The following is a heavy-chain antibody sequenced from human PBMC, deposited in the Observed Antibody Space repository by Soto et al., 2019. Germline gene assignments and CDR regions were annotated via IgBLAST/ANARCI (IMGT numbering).Heavy chain of an antibody. CDR2: IYYSGST. V-gene: IGHV4-59*01. CDR3: ANSGWYRDYFDY. D-gene: IGHD6-19*01. CDR1: GGSISSYY. Sequence: NPSETLSLTCTVSGGSISSYYWSWIRQPPGKGLEWIGYIYYSGSTNYNPSLKSRVTISVDTSKNQFSLKLSSVTAADTAVYYCANSGWYRDYFDYWGQGTLVTVSS. J-gene: IGHJ4*02.